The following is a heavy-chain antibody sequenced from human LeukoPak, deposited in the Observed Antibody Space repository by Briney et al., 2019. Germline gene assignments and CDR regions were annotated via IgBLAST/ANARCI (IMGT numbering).Heavy chain of an antibody. CDR3: AKDPNYDILTGYLGLFDY. CDR1: GFTFSSYA. J-gene: IGHJ4*02. D-gene: IGHD3-9*01. V-gene: IGHV3-23*01. CDR2: ISGSGGST. Sequence: GGSLRLSCAASGFTFSSYAMSWVRQAPGKGLEWVSAISGSGGSTYYADSVKGRFTISRDNSKNTLYLQMNSLRAEDTAVYYCAKDPNYDILTGYLGLFDYWGQGTLVTVSS.